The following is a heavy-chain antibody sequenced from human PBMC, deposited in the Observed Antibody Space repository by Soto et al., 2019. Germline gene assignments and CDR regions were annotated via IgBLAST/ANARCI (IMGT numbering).Heavy chain of an antibody. Sequence: EEQLVESGGDLVQPGGSLRLSCAASGFTVSNNYMSWVRQAPGKGLEWVSLIYSGGSTYYADSVKGRFTISRDSSNNTPYLQMNSLRAEDTAMYYCAAYSHKGYWGQGTLVTVSS. D-gene: IGHD3-16*01. CDR2: IYSGGST. V-gene: IGHV3-66*01. CDR1: GFTVSNNY. CDR3: AAYSHKGY. J-gene: IGHJ4*02.